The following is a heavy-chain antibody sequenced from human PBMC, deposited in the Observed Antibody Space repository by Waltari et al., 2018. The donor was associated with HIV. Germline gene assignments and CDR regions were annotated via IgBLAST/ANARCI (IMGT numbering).Heavy chain of an antibody. CDR1: GYAFTGYD. D-gene: IGHD3-3*01. CDR2: INPKNCDT. Sequence: VQVVQSGAEVKKPGASVKVYCTTTGYAFTGYDNHWVRQAPGPGLEWMGWINPKNCDTEFAQKCQGRVTLTRDTSITTTDLELNRLRFVDAAIYYCARPSAFTIFGILTPFDYWGQGTLVTVSS. V-gene: IGHV1-2*02. CDR3: ARPSAFTIFGILTPFDY. J-gene: IGHJ4*02.